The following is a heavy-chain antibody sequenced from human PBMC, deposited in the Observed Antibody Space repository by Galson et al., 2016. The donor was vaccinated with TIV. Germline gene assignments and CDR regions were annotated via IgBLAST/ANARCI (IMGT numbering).Heavy chain of an antibody. Sequence: SLRLSCAASGFTFSDYWVHWVRQAPGKGLVWVSHINPDGSRTNYADSVKGRVTISRDNAKNTLYLQLNSLRVEDTAVYFCARGASQYCPTGGCAHFDNWGQGTLVTVSS. J-gene: IGHJ4*02. CDR2: INPDGSRT. CDR3: ARGASQYCPTGGCAHFDN. CDR1: GFTFSDYW. V-gene: IGHV3-74*01. D-gene: IGHD2-8*01.